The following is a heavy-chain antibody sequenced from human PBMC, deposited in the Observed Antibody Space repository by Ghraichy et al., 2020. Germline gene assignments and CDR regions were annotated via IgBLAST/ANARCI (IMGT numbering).Heavy chain of an antibody. J-gene: IGHJ2*01. CDR2: ISSRGTTF. D-gene: IGHD3-22*01. CDR3: ARGTSMTLIARPHWYFDL. V-gene: IGHV3-48*02. CDR1: GFTFSHYS. Sequence: GGSLRLSCAASGFTFSHYSMNWVRQAPGKGLEWVSYISSRGTTFHYADSVRGRVTISRDNGRNSLYLQMNSLRDEDTAVYYCARGTSMTLIARPHWYFDLWGRGTLVTVSS.